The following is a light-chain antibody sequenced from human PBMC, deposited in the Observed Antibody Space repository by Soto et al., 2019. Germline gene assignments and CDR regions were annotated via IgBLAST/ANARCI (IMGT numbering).Light chain of an antibody. CDR2: DVS. J-gene: IGLJ1*01. CDR3: SSFSVASPL. CDR1: SSDIGGYNY. V-gene: IGLV2-14*01. Sequence: QSVLTQPASMSGSPGQSVTISCAGTSSDIGGYNYVSWYQHHPGTAPKLIIYDVSSRPSGVSHRFSASKSGNTASLTISGLQAEDEDDYYCSSFSVASPLFGTGTNVTVL.